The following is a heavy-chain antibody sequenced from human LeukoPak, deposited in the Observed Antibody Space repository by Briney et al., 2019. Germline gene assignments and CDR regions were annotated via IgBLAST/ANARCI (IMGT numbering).Heavy chain of an antibody. D-gene: IGHD3-10*01. CDR1: GYTFTSYG. V-gene: IGHV1-18*01. J-gene: IGHJ4*02. CDR3: ARDYGRYYGSGSYWD. CDR2: ISAYNGNT. Sequence: VASVKVSCKASGYTFTSYGISWVRQAPGQGLEWMGWISAYNGNTNYAQKLQGRVTMTTDTSTSTAYMELRSLRSDDTAVYYCARDYGRYYGSGSYWDWGQGTLVTVSS.